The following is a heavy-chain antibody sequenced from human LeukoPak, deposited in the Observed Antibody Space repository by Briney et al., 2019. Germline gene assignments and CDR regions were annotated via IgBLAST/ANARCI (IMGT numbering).Heavy chain of an antibody. CDR3: ARSILRFLEWSEARFDP. V-gene: IGHV4-61*02. J-gene: IGHJ5*02. CDR1: GGSISSGSYY. CDR2: IYTSGST. Sequence: TLSLTFTVSGGSISSGSYYWSWIRPPAGKGLEWIGRIYTSGSTNYNPSLKRRVTIAVDTSKNKFSLKLSSVTAADTAVYYCARSILRFLEWSEARFDPWGQGTLVTVSS. D-gene: IGHD3-3*01.